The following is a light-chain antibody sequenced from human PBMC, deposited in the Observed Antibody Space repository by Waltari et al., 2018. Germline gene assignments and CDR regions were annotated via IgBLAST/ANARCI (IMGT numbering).Light chain of an antibody. J-gene: IGKJ5*01. CDR1: RGIDSY. CDR2: DAS. V-gene: IGKV1-39*01. CDR3: QQSYSPPFT. Sequence: DIQMTQSPSSLSMSVGDRVTITRRASRGIDSYLNWSQQRPGRAPQPLTYDASTLQREVPTRFSGGGIGTDFTLTINNLQPEDFATYFCQQSYSPPFTFGQGTRLEI.